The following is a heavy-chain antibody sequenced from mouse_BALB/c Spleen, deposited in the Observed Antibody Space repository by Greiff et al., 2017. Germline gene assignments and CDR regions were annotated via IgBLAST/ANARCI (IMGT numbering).Heavy chain of an antibody. CDR1: GYTFTDYN. CDR3: ATQLLGPYFDV. CDR2: IYPYNGGT. J-gene: IGHJ1*01. V-gene: IGHV1S29*02. D-gene: IGHD4-1*01. Sequence: EVQLQESGPELVKPGASVKISCKASGYTFTDYNMHWVKQSHGKSLEWIGYIYPYNGGTGYNQKFKSKATLTVDNSSSTAYMELRSLTSEDSAVYYCATQLLGPYFDVWGAGTTVTVSS.